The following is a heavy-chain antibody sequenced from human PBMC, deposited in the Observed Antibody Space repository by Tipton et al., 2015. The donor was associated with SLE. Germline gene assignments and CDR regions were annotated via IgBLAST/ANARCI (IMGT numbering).Heavy chain of an antibody. CDR1: GGSISSGSYY. CDR3: ARVPGEWEPNADAFDI. Sequence: TLSLTCTVSGGSISSGSYYWSWIRQPAGKGLEWIGHIYTSGSTNYHPSLKSRVTISVDTSKNQFSLKLSSVTAADTAVYYCARVPGEWEPNADAFDIWGQGTMVTVSS. CDR2: IYTSGST. V-gene: IGHV4-61*09. D-gene: IGHD1-26*01. J-gene: IGHJ3*02.